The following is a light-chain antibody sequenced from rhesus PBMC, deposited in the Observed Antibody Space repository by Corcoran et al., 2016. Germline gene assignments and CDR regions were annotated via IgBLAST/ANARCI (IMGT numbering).Light chain of an antibody. Sequence: DIQMTQSPSSLSASVGVTVTITCRASQGISSWLAWYQLKPGKAPKILLYKASSLERGVPSRFSGSGAGTYFTLTIRSLQSEDFATYYCQQYSSRPTFGGGTKVELK. J-gene: IGKJ4*01. CDR1: QGISSW. CDR3: QQYSSRPT. V-gene: IGKV1-22*01. CDR2: KAS.